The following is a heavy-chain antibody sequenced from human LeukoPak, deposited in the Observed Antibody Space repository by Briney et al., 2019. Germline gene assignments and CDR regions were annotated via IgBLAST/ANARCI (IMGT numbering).Heavy chain of an antibody. Sequence: GGSLRLSCAASGFTFSTYTMKWVRQAPGKGLQWVSSISSSSSYIYYADSVKGRFTISRDNAKNSLYLQMNSLRAEDTAAYYCARAYGSGTYSAYWGQGTLVTVSS. V-gene: IGHV3-21*01. CDR1: GFTFSTYT. CDR2: ISSSSSYI. D-gene: IGHD3-10*01. CDR3: ARAYGSGTYSAY. J-gene: IGHJ4*02.